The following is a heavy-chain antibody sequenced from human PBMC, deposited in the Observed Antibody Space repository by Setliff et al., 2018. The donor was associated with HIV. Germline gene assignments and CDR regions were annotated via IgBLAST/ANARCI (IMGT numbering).Heavy chain of an antibody. D-gene: IGHD3-22*01. Sequence: ASVKVSCKASGYIFVGYDIHWVRQVPGQGLEWMGRINPNTGGTDYAQKFQGRVTMTGDTSISTAYMELSRLRSDDTAVYYCARDFTYDYDSSGPGWGQGTLVTVSS. CDR2: INPNTGGT. CDR1: GYIFVGYD. J-gene: IGHJ4*02. V-gene: IGHV1-2*06. CDR3: ARDFTYDYDSSGPG.